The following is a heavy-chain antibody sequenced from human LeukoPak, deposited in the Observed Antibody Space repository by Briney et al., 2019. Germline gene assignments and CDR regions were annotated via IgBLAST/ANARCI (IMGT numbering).Heavy chain of an antibody. Sequence: GGSLRLSCAASGFTFSSFAMTWVRQAPGKGLEWVSTISGSGESTYYADSVKGRFTMSRDNSKNTLYLQLNSLRAEDTAVYYCAKAGRYCSSTTCYLSHWGQGTLVTVSS. V-gene: IGHV3-23*01. D-gene: IGHD2-2*01. CDR1: GFTFSSFA. CDR2: ISGSGEST. CDR3: AKAGRYCSSTTCYLSH. J-gene: IGHJ4*02.